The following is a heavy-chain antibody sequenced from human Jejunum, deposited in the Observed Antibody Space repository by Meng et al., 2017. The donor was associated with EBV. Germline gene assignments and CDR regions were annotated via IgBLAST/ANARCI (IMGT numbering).Heavy chain of an antibody. Sequence: LVEGGGCVVKPGGSLKHSWTASGFSFTGAWMSWVRQAPGKGLEWVGRIKSKTAGGTTDHAAPVNGRFTISRDDSKNTLYLQMNSLKTEDTGMYYCSWDYYASGRNYWGQGTLVTVSS. V-gene: IGHV3-15*01. CDR1: GFSFTGAW. CDR3: SWDYYASGRNY. J-gene: IGHJ4*02. CDR2: IKSKTAGGTT. D-gene: IGHD3-10*01.